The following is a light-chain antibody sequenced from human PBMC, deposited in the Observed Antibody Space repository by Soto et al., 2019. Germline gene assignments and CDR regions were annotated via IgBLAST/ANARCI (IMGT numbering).Light chain of an antibody. J-gene: IGKJ4*01. CDR3: QPDGSSPLT. V-gene: IGKV3-20*01. CDR2: GAS. CDR1: QSVSSSY. Sequence: EIVLTQSPGTLSLSPGERATLSCRASQSVSSSYLAWYQQKPGQAHRLLIDGASSKATGIPDRFSGSGSGTDFTLTISRLEPEDFAVYLCQPDGSSPLTFGGGTKVEIK.